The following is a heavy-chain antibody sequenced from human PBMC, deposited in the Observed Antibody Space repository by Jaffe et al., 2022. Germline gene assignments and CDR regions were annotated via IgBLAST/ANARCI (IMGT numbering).Heavy chain of an antibody. J-gene: IGHJ3*02. Sequence: EVQLVESGGGLVQPGGSLRLSCAASGFTFSSYEMNWVRQAPGKGLEWVSYISSSGSTIYYADSVKGRFTISRDNAKNSLYLQMNSLRAEDTAVYYCAREGEYYYDSSGPGRAFDIWGQGTMVTVSS. CDR2: ISSSGSTI. CDR3: AREGEYYYDSSGPGRAFDI. CDR1: GFTFSSYE. D-gene: IGHD3-22*01. V-gene: IGHV3-48*03.